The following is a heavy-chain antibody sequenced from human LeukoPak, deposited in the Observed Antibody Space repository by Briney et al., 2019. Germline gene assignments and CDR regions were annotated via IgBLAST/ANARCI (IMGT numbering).Heavy chain of an antibody. Sequence: GGSLRLSCAASGFTFSSYAMSWVRQAPGKGLEWVSAISGSGGSTYYADSVKGRFTISRDNSKNTLYLQMDSLRAEDTAMYYCARDRGGSGSYRYFDYWGQGALVTVSS. D-gene: IGHD3-10*01. CDR2: ISGSGGST. CDR1: GFTFSSYA. V-gene: IGHV3-23*01. CDR3: ARDRGGSGSYRYFDY. J-gene: IGHJ4*02.